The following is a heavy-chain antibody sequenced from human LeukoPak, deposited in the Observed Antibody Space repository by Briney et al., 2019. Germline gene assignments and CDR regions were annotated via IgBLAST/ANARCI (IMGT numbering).Heavy chain of an antibody. CDR3: AGTYGPVDF. CDR2: INHSGST. CDR1: GGSFSGYY. V-gene: IGHV4-34*01. Sequence: SETLSLTCAVYGGSFSGYYWSWIRHPPGKGLEWIGEINHSGSTNYNPSLKSRVTISVDTSKNQFSLKLSSVTAADTAVYYCAGTYGPVDFWGQGTLVTVSS. D-gene: IGHD1-14*01. J-gene: IGHJ4*02.